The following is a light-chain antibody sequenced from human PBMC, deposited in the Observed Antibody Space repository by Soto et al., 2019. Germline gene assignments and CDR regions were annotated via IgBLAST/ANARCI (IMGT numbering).Light chain of an antibody. Sequence: EVVLTQSPGTLSLSPGERATLSCRASQTVKSNYLAWYQQKPGQAPRLLIYDASARATGIPDRFSGSGSGTDFTLTITGLEPEDSAVYFCQQYGSSPLTFGGGTKLEIK. CDR2: DAS. CDR3: QQYGSSPLT. J-gene: IGKJ4*01. CDR1: QTVKSNY. V-gene: IGKV3-20*01.